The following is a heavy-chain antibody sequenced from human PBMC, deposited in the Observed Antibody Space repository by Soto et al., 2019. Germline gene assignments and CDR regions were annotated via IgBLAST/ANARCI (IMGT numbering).Heavy chain of an antibody. Sequence: QVQLVQSGAEVKKPGASVKVSCKASGYTFTSYDINWVQQATGQGLEWMGWMNPNSGNTGYAQKFQGRVTMTRNTSISTAYMELSSLRSEDTAVYYCAIIDALYYYYYGMDVWGQGTTVTVSS. CDR3: AIIDALYYYYYGMDV. J-gene: IGHJ6*02. CDR1: GYTFTSYD. V-gene: IGHV1-8*01. CDR2: MNPNSGNT.